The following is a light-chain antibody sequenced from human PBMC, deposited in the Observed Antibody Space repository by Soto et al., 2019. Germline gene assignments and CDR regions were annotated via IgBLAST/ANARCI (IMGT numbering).Light chain of an antibody. V-gene: IGKV1-5*03. J-gene: IGKJ4*01. Sequence: DSPMTQSPSTLSASVGDRVTITCRASQSFSTWLAWYQQKPGKAPNLLIYKTSILESGVPSRFSGSGSGTDFTLTISSLQPDDLATYYCQQYNSNPLTFGGGPKVEIK. CDR1: QSFSTW. CDR3: QQYNSNPLT. CDR2: KTS.